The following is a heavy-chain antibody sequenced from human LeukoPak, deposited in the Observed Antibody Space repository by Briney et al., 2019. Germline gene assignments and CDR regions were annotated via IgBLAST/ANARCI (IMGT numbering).Heavy chain of an antibody. V-gene: IGHV3-7*01. J-gene: IGHJ6*02. CDR3: ARVRGTLRGGIGMDV. Sequence: GGSLRLSCAASGFTFSSYWMSWVRQAPGKGLEWVSNIKQDGSEKYYVDSVKGRFTISRDNAKNSLYLQMNSLRAEDTAVYYCARVRGTLRGGIGMDVWGQGTTVTVSS. CDR1: GFTFSSYW. D-gene: IGHD5-12*01. CDR2: IKQDGSEK.